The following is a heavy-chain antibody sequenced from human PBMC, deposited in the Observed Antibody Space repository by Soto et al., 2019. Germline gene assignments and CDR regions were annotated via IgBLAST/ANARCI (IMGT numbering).Heavy chain of an antibody. J-gene: IGHJ4*02. CDR2: ISSSGFT. CDR3: VSDCYDSSCFDL. D-gene: IGHD6-13*01. Sequence: QVQLQESGPGLVKPSETLSLTCTVSGGSLTPYYWSWIRQPPGKRLEWIGYISSSGFTNYNPSLNSRVTISVDTSKNLSALKLSSLSAVDTGVYYCVSDCYDSSCFDLWGQRTLVTVSS. V-gene: IGHV4-59*01. CDR1: GGSLTPYY.